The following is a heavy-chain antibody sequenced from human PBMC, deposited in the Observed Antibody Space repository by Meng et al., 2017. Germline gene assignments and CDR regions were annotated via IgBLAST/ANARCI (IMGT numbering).Heavy chain of an antibody. J-gene: IGHJ4*02. CDR2: INTNTGNP. D-gene: IGHD1-26*01. Sequence: VRLMPTGSELKKPGASGKVSCKASGYTFTSYAMNWVRQAPGQGLEWMGLINTNTGNPTYAQGFTGRFVFSLDTSVSTAYLQISSLKAEDTAVYHCARGGAASSFDYWGQGTLVTVSS. CDR3: ARGGAASSFDY. V-gene: IGHV7-4-1*02. CDR1: GYTFTSYA.